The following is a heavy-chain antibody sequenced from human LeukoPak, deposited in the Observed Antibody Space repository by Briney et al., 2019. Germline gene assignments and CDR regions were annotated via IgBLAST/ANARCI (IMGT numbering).Heavy chain of an antibody. J-gene: IGHJ4*02. Sequence: SETLSLTCAVYGGSFSGYYWSWIRQPPGKGLEWIGEINHSGSTNYNPSLKSRVTISVDTSKNQFSLKLSSVTAADTAVYYCATLYRDGYNPQLTHGYWGQGTLVTVSS. D-gene: IGHD5-24*01. V-gene: IGHV4-34*01. CDR1: GGSFSGYY. CDR2: INHSGST. CDR3: ATLYRDGYNPQLTHGY.